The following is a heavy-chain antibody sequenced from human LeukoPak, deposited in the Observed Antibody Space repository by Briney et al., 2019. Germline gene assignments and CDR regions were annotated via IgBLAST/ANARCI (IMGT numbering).Heavy chain of an antibody. J-gene: IGHJ4*02. Sequence: GVSLRLSCAASGFTVSSNYMSWVRQAPGKGLEWVSVIYSGGSTYYADSVKGRFTISRDNSKNTLYLQMNSLRAEDTAVYYCARDPGDCSGGSCYGDYWGQGTLVTVSS. D-gene: IGHD2-15*01. CDR3: ARDPGDCSGGSCYGDY. CDR2: IYSGGST. CDR1: GFTVSSNY. V-gene: IGHV3-53*01.